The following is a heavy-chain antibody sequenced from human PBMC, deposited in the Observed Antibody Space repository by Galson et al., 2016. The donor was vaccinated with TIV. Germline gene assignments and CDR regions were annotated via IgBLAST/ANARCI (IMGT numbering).Heavy chain of an antibody. CDR3: ARGFSSYYFDY. D-gene: IGHD6-13*01. J-gene: IGHJ4*02. V-gene: IGHV3-30*15. Sequence: SDKTYADSVKGRFTISRDNFRNTLYLQMSSLRTEDTAVYYCARGFSSYYFDYWGQGTLVTVSS. CDR2: SDK.